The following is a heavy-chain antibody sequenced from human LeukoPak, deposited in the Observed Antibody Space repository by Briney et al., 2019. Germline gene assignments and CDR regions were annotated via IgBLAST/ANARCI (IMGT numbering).Heavy chain of an antibody. J-gene: IGHJ4*02. CDR3: AKDSRNYLALDY. Sequence: GESLRLSCAASGLPFSSYVMHWVPQAPGTGLEWVAFIRYDGSNTYYADSLKGRFTITSENSKNSLYLQMKSLRAEDTAVYYCAKDSRNYLALDYWGQGTLVTVSS. CDR1: GLPFSSYV. D-gene: IGHD1-7*01. CDR2: IRYDGSNT. V-gene: IGHV3-30*02.